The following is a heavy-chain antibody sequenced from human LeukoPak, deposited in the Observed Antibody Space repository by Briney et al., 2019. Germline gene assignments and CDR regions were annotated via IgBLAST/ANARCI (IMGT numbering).Heavy chain of an antibody. CDR2: IYQSGSGSS. Sequence: PSETLSLTCTVSGYSISSNYYWGWIRQPPGKGLEWIGSIYQSGSGSSYYNPSLKSRVTIFGDTSKNQFFLRLSSVTAADTAVYYCASTLRFLPYRRFDYWGQGTLVTVPS. CDR3: ASTLRFLPYRRFDY. D-gene: IGHD3-3*01. J-gene: IGHJ4*02. V-gene: IGHV4-38-2*02. CDR1: GYSISSNYY.